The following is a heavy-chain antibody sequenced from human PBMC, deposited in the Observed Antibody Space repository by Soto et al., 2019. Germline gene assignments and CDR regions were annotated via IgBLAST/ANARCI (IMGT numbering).Heavy chain of an antibody. Sequence: EVQLLESGGGLVQPGGSPRLSCAASGFTFSSYAMSWVRQAPGKGLEWVSAISGSGGSTYYADSVKGRFTISRDNSKNTLYLQMNSLRAEDTAVYYCAKGTRVRGVIISFDYWGQGTLVTVSS. J-gene: IGHJ4*02. D-gene: IGHD3-10*01. CDR2: ISGSGGST. V-gene: IGHV3-23*01. CDR1: GFTFSSYA. CDR3: AKGTRVRGVIISFDY.